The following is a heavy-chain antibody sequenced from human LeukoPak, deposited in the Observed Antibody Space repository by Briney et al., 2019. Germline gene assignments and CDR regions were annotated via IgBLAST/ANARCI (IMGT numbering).Heavy chain of an antibody. Sequence: ASVKVSCKASGYTFIDYYMHWVRQAPGQGLEWMGWINPNSGGTNYAQKFQGRVTMTRDTSISTAYMELSRLRSDDTAVYYCARVPKWPGIAAAGTFDYWGQGTLVTVSS. V-gene: IGHV1-2*02. CDR3: ARVPKWPGIAAAGTFDY. J-gene: IGHJ4*02. CDR2: INPNSGGT. CDR1: GYTFIDYY. D-gene: IGHD6-13*01.